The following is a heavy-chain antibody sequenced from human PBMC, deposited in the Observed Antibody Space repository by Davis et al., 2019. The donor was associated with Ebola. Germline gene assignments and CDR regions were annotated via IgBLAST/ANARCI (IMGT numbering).Heavy chain of an antibody. CDR2: ISQSGST. V-gene: IGHV4-4*02. CDR3: ARGGGGYCSSTSCYRYYGMDV. Sequence: GSLRLSCAVSGDSISSSNWWSWVRQPPGKGLEWIGEISQSGSTNYNPSLKSRVTISVDKSKNQFSLKLSSVTAADTAVYYCARGGGGYCSSTSCYRYYGMDVWGQGTTVTVSS. CDR1: GDSISSSNW. D-gene: IGHD2-2*02. J-gene: IGHJ6*02.